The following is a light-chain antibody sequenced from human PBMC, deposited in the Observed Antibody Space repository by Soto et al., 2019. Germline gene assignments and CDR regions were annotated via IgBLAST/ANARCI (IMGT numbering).Light chain of an antibody. V-gene: IGLV2-23*02. J-gene: IGLJ2*01. CDR1: SSDVGSYNL. CDR3: CSYAGSRTHVL. CDR2: EVS. Sequence: QSVLTQPASVSGSPGQSITISCIGTSSDVGSYNLVSWYQQHPGKAPKVLIYEVSERPSGVSNRFSGSKSGNTDSLTISGLQAEEEAEYYCCSYAGSRTHVLFGGGTKLTVL.